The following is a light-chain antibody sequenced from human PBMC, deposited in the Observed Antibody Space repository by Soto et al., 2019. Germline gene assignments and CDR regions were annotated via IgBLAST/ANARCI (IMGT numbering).Light chain of an antibody. J-gene: IGKJ2*01. Sequence: EIVLTQSPGTLSLSPGERATLSCRASQSVSHNHLAWYQQKPGQAPRLLIYVASNRATAFPDRFSGSGSGKHFTLTISRLEPEDFAVYYCQDCGSSPYTFGQGTKLEIK. CDR3: QDCGSSPYT. V-gene: IGKV3-20*01. CDR1: QSVSHNH. CDR2: VAS.